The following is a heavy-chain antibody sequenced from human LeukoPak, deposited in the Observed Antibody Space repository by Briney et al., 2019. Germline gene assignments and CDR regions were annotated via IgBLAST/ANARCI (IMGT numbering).Heavy chain of an antibody. Sequence: QTGGSLRLPCAASGFTFSSYWMHWVRQAPGKGLVWVSRINSDGSSTSYADSVKGRFTISRDNAKNTLYLQMNSLRAEDTAVYYCARDSLYDPDPQIDYWGQGTLVTVSS. J-gene: IGHJ4*02. V-gene: IGHV3-74*01. CDR1: GFTFSSYW. CDR2: INSDGSST. D-gene: IGHD2/OR15-2a*01. CDR3: ARDSLYDPDPQIDY.